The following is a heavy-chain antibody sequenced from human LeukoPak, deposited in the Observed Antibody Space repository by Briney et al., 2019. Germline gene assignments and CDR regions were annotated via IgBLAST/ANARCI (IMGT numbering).Heavy chain of an antibody. CDR1: GFIFSSKS. CDR2: ITTTSSYI. D-gene: IGHD6-19*01. CDR3: TRGSSWSQYYYYYYMDV. V-gene: IGHV3-21*01. J-gene: IGHJ6*03. Sequence: GSLRLSCAASGFIFSSKSMNWVRRAPGKGLEWVSSITTTSSYIYYADSVKGRFTISRDNAMNSLYLEMNSLRAEDTAVYYCTRGSSWSQYYYYYYMDVWGEGTTVTVSS.